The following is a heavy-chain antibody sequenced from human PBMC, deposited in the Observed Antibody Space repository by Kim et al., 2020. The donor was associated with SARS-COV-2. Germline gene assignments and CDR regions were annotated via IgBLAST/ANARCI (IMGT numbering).Heavy chain of an antibody. V-gene: IGHV3-23*01. D-gene: IGHD1-1*01. CDR2: ISDDATGT. Sequence: GGSLRLSCAASGFTFSNYAMSWVRQTPETGLEWVSSISDDATGTYYADSVKGRITISRDNAKNTLFLQMNSLRAQDTAIYYCAIATEPLGAFNVWGKGTMVRVS. CDR1: GFTFSNYA. CDR3: AIATEPLGAFNV. J-gene: IGHJ3*01.